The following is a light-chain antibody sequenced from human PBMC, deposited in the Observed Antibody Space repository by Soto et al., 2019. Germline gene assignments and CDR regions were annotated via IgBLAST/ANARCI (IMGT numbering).Light chain of an antibody. V-gene: IGKV1-9*01. Sequence: DIQLTQSPSFLSASVGDRVTITCRASRAISSYLAWYQQRPGEAPKLLIFAASTLQSGVPSGFSGSGSGTEVTLTISSLQPEDFATYYCQQFNDYPLTFGGGTKVEIK. CDR2: AAS. CDR1: RAISSY. CDR3: QQFNDYPLT. J-gene: IGKJ4*01.